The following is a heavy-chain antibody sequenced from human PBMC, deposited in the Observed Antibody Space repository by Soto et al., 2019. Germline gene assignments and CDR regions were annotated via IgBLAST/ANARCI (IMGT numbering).Heavy chain of an antibody. CDR1: GFTFSSYG. CDR3: AKDQSSSWYVTNWYFDL. Sequence: ESGGGVVQPGRSLRLSCAASGFTFSSYGMHWVRQAPGKGLEWVAVISYDGSNKYYADSVKGRFTISRDNSKNTLYLQMNSLRAEDTAVYYCAKDQSSSWYVTNWYFDLWGRGTLVTVSS. CDR2: ISYDGSNK. J-gene: IGHJ2*01. V-gene: IGHV3-30*18. D-gene: IGHD6-13*01.